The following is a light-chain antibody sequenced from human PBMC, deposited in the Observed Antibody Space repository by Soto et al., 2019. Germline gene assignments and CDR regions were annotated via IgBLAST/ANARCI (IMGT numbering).Light chain of an antibody. Sequence: IQTMRWQTSQIASVAERFNITCRASQNINNYLNWYQHKPGKAPKLLIYVASTLQSGVPSRFSCSGAGTDFILTFSVLQPDDFATYYFQQSYRSPCEFGRGDKVDIK. CDR1: QNINNY. CDR2: VAS. V-gene: IGKV1-39*01. J-gene: IGKJ2*01. CDR3: QQSYRSPCE.